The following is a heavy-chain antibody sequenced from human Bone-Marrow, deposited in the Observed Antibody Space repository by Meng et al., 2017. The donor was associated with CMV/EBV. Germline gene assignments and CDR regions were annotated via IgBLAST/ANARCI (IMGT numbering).Heavy chain of an antibody. J-gene: IGHJ6*02. CDR2: IKQDGSEK. V-gene: IGHV3-7*01. Sequence: LSLTCAASGFTFSSYWMSWVRQAPGKGLEWVANIKQDGSEKYYVDSVKGRFTISRDNGKNSVYLQMNSLRAEDTAVYYCAKDLAYSYVIHYYYYGMDVWGQGTTVTVSS. CDR3: AKDLAYSYVIHYYYYGMDV. D-gene: IGHD5-18*01. CDR1: GFTFSSYW.